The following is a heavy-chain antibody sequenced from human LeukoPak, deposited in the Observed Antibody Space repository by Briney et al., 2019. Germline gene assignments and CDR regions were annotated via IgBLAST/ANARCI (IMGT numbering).Heavy chain of an antibody. CDR1: GFTFSSHG. J-gene: IGHJ5*02. CDR2: ISYEGRNK. CDR3: AKDKRGSSGWYDH. V-gene: IGHV3-30*18. Sequence: PGRSLRLSCAASGFTFSSHGMHWVRQAPGKGPEWVAVISYEGRNKYCADSLKGRLTISRDNPKNTVYLEMNSLRDEDTAVYYCAKDKRGSSGWYDHWGQGTLVIVSS. D-gene: IGHD6-25*01.